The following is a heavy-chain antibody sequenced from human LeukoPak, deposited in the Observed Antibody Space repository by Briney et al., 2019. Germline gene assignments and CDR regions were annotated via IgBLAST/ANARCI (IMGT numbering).Heavy chain of an antibody. V-gene: IGHV1-46*01. D-gene: IGHD2-15*01. CDR2: INPSGGST. Sequence: GASVKVSCKASGYTFTSYYMHWVRQAPGQGLEWMGIINPSGGSTSYAQKFQGRVTMTRDTSTSTVYMEPSSLRSEDTAVYYCASVVAARGWFDPWGQGTLVTVSS. J-gene: IGHJ5*02. CDR1: GYTFTSYY. CDR3: ASVVAARGWFDP.